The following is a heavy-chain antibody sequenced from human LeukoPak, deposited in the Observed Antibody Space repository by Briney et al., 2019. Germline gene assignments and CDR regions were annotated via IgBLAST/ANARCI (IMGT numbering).Heavy chain of an antibody. Sequence: GGSLRLSCAVSGFTFSSYSMNWVRQAPGKGLEWVSSISSSSSYIYYADSVKGRFTISRDNAKNSLYLQMNSLRAEDTAVYYCARGTHRAAMYYFDYWGQGTLVTVSS. CDR3: ARGTHRAAMYYFDY. D-gene: IGHD2-2*01. J-gene: IGHJ4*02. CDR2: ISSSSSYI. V-gene: IGHV3-21*01. CDR1: GFTFSSYS.